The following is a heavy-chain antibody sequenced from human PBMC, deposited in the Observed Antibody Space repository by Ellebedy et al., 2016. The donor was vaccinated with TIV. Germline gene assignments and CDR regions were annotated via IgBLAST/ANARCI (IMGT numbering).Heavy chain of an antibody. V-gene: IGHV3-15*01. CDR3: TRFETSGYTQLDFDY. D-gene: IGHD3-22*01. Sequence: GESLKISCAASGFTFSNAWMSWVRQVPGKGLEWVGRIKSKSEGGTTEYAASVKGRFTISRDDSKSVAYLQMNSLKTEDTAVYYCTRFETSGYTQLDFDYWGQGTLVTVSS. CDR2: IKSKSEGGTT. J-gene: IGHJ4*02. CDR1: GFTFSNAW.